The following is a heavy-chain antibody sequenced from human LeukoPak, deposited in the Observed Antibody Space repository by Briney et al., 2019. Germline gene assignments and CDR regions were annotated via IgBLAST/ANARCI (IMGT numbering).Heavy chain of an antibody. CDR3: TREREHYYGSGSYLDL. CDR1: GFTFGDYA. V-gene: IGHV3-49*04. CDR2: IRSKAYGGTT. J-gene: IGHJ2*01. Sequence: GGSLRLSCTASGFTFGDYAMSWVRQAPGKGLEWVGFIRSKAYGGTTEYAASVKGRFTISRDDSKSIAYLQMNSLKTEDTAVYYCTREREHYYGSGSYLDLWGRGTLVTVSS. D-gene: IGHD3-10*01.